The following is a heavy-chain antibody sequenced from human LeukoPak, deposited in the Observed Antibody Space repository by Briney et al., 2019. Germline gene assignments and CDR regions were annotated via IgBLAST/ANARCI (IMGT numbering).Heavy chain of an antibody. Sequence: GRSLRLSCAASGFSFSNYDMHWVRQAPGKGLEWVAVIWYDGSNKYYADSVKGRFTISRDNSKNTLYLQMNSLRVEDTAVYYCARGDPTVTTKQNFDYWGQGTLVTVCS. CDR3: ARGDPTVTTKQNFDY. D-gene: IGHD4-17*01. V-gene: IGHV3-33*01. CDR1: GFSFSNYD. J-gene: IGHJ4*02. CDR2: IWYDGSNK.